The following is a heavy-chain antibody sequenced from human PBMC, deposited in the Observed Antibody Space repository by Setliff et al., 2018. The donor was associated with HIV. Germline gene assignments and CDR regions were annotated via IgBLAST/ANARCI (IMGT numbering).Heavy chain of an antibody. V-gene: IGHV4-39*07. Sequence: PSETLSLTCTVSGGSISSRNFYWGWIRQPPGKGLEWIGSIAYTGSGYYNSSLKSRVTISVDTSRNEFSLKLTSVTASDTAVYYCARAAAGNTGPFDLWGQGSPVTVSS. J-gene: IGHJ4*02. D-gene: IGHD4-17*01. CDR3: ARAAAGNTGPFDL. CDR2: IAYTGSG. CDR1: GGSISSRNFY.